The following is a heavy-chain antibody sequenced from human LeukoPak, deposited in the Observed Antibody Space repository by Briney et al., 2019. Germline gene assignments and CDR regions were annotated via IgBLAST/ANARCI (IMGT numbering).Heavy chain of an antibody. CDR1: GYTFVDYY. CDR3: AREAGDSATTRVDYYYSHYMDV. J-gene: IGHJ6*03. D-gene: IGHD1-26*01. CDR2: INPNSGGT. Sequence: ASVKVSCKASGYTFVDYYMHWVRQAPGQGLEWMGWINPNSGGTNYAQKFQGRVTMTRDTSISTAYMYLSRLKSDDTAVYFCAREAGDSATTRVDYYYSHYMDVWGTGTTVTVSS. V-gene: IGHV1-2*02.